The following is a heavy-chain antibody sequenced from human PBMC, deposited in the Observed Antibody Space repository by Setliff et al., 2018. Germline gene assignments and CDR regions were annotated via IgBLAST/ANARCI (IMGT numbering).Heavy chain of an antibody. CDR3: ARDGVFYAMDF. Sequence: GGSLRLSCGASGFTFRKYWMYWVRQVPGKGLEWVSGINWNGGSTSYADSVRGRFTISRDNAKNSLYLQMNSLRAEDSAVYYCARDGVFYAMDFWGQGTTVTVSS. D-gene: IGHD3-10*01. CDR1: GFTFRKYW. CDR2: INWNGGST. V-gene: IGHV3-20*04. J-gene: IGHJ6*02.